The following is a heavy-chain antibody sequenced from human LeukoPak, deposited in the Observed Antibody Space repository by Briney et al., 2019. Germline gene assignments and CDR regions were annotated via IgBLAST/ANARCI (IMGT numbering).Heavy chain of an antibody. CDR2: IGASGTNT. D-gene: IGHD3-16*01. CDR1: GFTFSSYG. CDR3: ARVLMIGSPFDI. V-gene: IGHV3-NL1*01. J-gene: IGHJ3*02. Sequence: GGSLRLSCAASGFTFSSYGMHWVRQAPGKGLEWVSSIGASGTNTYYADSVKGRFTISRDNSKNTLYLQLNSLLAEDTAVYYCARVLMIGSPFDIWGQGTMVTVSS.